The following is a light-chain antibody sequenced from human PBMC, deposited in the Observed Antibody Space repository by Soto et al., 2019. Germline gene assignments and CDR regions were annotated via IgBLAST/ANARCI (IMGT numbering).Light chain of an antibody. V-gene: IGLV2-8*01. CDR1: SSDVSGYNY. Sequence: QSVLTQPPSASGSPGQSVTISCTGTSSDVSGYNYVSWYQQCPGRAPKPMIYEVTKRPSGVPDRFSGSKSGNTASLTVSGLQAEDEADYYCSSYAASNNFYFVFGGGTKVTVL. CDR3: SSYAASNNFYFV. CDR2: EVT. J-gene: IGLJ3*02.